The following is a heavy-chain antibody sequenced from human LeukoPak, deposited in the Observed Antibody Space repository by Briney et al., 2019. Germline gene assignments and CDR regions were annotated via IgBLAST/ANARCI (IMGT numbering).Heavy chain of an antibody. V-gene: IGHV3-33*01. CDR3: LRDLNWSLDQ. J-gene: IGHJ4*02. CDR2: IWYDGSNK. D-gene: IGHD1-20*01. CDR1: GFTFSSYG. Sequence: GRSLRLSCAASGFTFSSYGMHWVRQAPGKGLEWVAVIWYDGSNKYYADSVKGRFTISRDNAKNTLYLQMNSLRAEDTAVYYCLRDLNWSLDQWGQGTLVTVSS.